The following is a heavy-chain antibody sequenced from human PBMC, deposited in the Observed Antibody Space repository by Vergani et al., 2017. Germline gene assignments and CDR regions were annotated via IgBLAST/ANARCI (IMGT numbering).Heavy chain of an antibody. Sequence: VQLLESGGGLVQPGGSLRLTCAASEFTFSNYAMNWVRQAPGKGLEWVVGISFDGTNEYYPDLVKGRFTISRDNAKNSLYLQMNSLRAEDMALYYCAKDILGIAATGTGFDYWGQGTLVTVSS. CDR3: AKDILGIAATGTGFDY. J-gene: IGHJ4*02. D-gene: IGHD6-13*01. V-gene: IGHV3-30*18. CDR2: ISFDGTNE. CDR1: EFTFSNYA.